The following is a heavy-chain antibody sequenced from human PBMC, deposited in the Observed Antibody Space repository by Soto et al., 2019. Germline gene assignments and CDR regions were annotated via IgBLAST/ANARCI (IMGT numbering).Heavy chain of an antibody. D-gene: IGHD3-10*01. J-gene: IGHJ4*02. V-gene: IGHV1-18*01. CDR1: GYTFTSYG. CDR3: ERGLLRCFGDHRDFYSF. CDR2: ISAYNGNT. Sequence: ASVKVSCKASGYTFTSYGISWVRQAPGQGLEWMGWISAYNGNTNYARKLQGRVTMTTDTSTSTAYMELRSLRSDDTAVYYCERGLLRCFGDHRDFYSFCGQGSLDIGSS.